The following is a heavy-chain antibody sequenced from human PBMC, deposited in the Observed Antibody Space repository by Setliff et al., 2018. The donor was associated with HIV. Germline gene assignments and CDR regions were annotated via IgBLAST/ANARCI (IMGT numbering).Heavy chain of an antibody. V-gene: IGHV3-7*03. CDR3: ARELWDNGDSSMDV. J-gene: IGHJ6*03. CDR2: IKQDGSEE. Sequence: GGSLRLSCVASGFTFSNYWMTWVRQAPGKGLEWVANIKQDGSEERYVDSVEGRFAISRDDAKNSLYLQMNSLRAEDTAVYYCARELWDNGDSSMDVWGKGTTVTVSS. D-gene: IGHD4-17*01. CDR1: GFTFSNYW.